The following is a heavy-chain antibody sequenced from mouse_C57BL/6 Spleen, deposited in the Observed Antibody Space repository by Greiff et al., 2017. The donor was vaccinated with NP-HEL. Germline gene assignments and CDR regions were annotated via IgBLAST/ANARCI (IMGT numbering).Heavy chain of an antibody. CDR2: IYPGDGDT. V-gene: IGHV1-82*01. CDR3: ARSPITTVEGDY. D-gene: IGHD1-1*01. J-gene: IGHJ2*01. Sequence: QVQLQQSGPELVKPGASVKISCKASGYAFSSSWMNWVKQRPGKGLEWIGRIYPGDGDTNYNGKFKGKATLTADKSSSTAYMQLSSLTSEDSAVYFCARSPITTVEGDYWGQGTTLTVSS. CDR1: GYAFSSSW.